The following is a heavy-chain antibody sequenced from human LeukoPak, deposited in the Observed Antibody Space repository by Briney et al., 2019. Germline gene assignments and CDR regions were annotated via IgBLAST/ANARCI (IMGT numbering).Heavy chain of an antibody. CDR3: ARGPLRDIVVVPAAPYFDY. CDR2: ISSSSSYI. J-gene: IGHJ4*02. V-gene: IGHV3-21*01. Sequence: GGSLRLSCAASGFTSSSYAMSWVRQAPGKGLEWVSSISSSSSYIYYADSVKGRFTISRDNAKNSLYLQMNSLRAEDTAVYYCARGPLRDIVVVPAAPYFDYWGQGTLVTVSS. CDR1: GFTSSSYA. D-gene: IGHD2-2*01.